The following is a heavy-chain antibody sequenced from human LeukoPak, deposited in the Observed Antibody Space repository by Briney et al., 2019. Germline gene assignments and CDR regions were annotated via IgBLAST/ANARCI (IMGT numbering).Heavy chain of an antibody. Sequence: SETLSLTCTVSGGSISSYYWSWIRQPPGKGLEWIGYIYYSGSTNYNPSLKSRVTISVDTSKNQFSLKLSSVTAADTAMYYCARVRVAALGYCSSTSCYTHYFDYWGQGTLVTVSS. D-gene: IGHD2-2*02. CDR1: GGSISSYY. CDR3: ARVRVAALGYCSSTSCYTHYFDY. CDR2: IYYSGST. J-gene: IGHJ4*02. V-gene: IGHV4-59*01.